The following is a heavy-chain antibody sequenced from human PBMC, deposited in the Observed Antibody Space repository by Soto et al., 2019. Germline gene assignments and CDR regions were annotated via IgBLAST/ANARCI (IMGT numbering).Heavy chain of an antibody. CDR2: ISGSGGST. CDR1: GFTFSSYA. V-gene: IGHV3-23*01. J-gene: IGHJ4*02. CDR3: AKNHHLRGISFDY. Sequence: GGSPRLSCAASGFTFSSYAMSWVRQAPGKGLEWVSAISGSGGSTYYADSVKGRFTISRDNSKNTLYLQMNSLRAEDTAVYYCAKNHHLRGISFDYWGQGTLVTVSS. D-gene: IGHD3-10*01.